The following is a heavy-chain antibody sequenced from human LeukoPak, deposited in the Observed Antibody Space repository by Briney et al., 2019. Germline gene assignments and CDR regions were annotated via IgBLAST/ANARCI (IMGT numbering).Heavy chain of an antibody. V-gene: IGHV4-39*01. D-gene: IGHD2-2*01. CDR2: IYYSGTT. Sequence: SETLSLTCSVSGGSFSSTSYYWGWVRQPPGKGLEWIGSIYYSGTTNYNPSLKSRVTISLDTSKNQFSLKLSSVTAADTAVYYCARQAHCSSSSCYGFDYWGQGTRVTVSS. CDR3: ARQAHCSSSSCYGFDY. J-gene: IGHJ4*02. CDR1: GGSFSSTSYY.